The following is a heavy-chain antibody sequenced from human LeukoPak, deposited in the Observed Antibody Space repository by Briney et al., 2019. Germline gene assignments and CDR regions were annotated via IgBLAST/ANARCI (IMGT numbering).Heavy chain of an antibody. CDR3: AKVKIIVVVPAARDYGMDV. CDR1: GFTFSSYA. D-gene: IGHD2-2*01. J-gene: IGHJ6*02. CDR2: ISGSGGST. Sequence: GGSLRLSCAASGFTFSSYAMSWVRQAPGKGLEWVSAISGSGGSTYHADSVKGRFTISRDNSKNTLYLQMNSLRAEDTAVYYCAKVKIIVVVPAARDYGMDVWGQGTTVTVSS. V-gene: IGHV3-23*01.